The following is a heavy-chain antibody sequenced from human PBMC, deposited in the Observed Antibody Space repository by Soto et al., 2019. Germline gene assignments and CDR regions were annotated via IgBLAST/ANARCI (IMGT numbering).Heavy chain of an antibody. J-gene: IGHJ1*01. CDR1: GFTVSSNY. D-gene: IGHD6-13*01. CDR3: ARSQLPFEAGFIAAALYFQH. CDR2: IYSGGST. Sequence: PGGSLRLSCAASGFTVSSNYMSWVRQAPGKGLEWVSVIYSGGSTYYADSVKGRFTISRDNSKNTLYLQMNSLRAEDTAVYYCARSQLPFEAGFIAAALYFQHWGQGTLVTVSS. V-gene: IGHV3-66*01.